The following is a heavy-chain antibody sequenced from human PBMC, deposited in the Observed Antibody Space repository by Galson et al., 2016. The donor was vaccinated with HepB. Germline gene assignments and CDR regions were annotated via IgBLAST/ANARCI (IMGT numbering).Heavy chain of an antibody. J-gene: IGHJ3*01. V-gene: IGHV3-30*18. CDR2: TSNDGSKR. CDR3: AKRDLLWFGDPNAFDV. Sequence: SLRLSCAASGFTFTNYGMNWLRQAPGKGLEWVAYTSNDGSKRYFADSVKGRFTISRDNSKNTLSLHMSSLRAEDTAVYYCAKRDLLWFGDPNAFDVWGQGTMVTVSS. CDR1: GFTFTNYG. D-gene: IGHD3-10*01.